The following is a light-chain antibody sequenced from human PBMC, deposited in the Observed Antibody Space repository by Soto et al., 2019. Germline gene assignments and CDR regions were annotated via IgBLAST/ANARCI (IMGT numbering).Light chain of an antibody. Sequence: QSALTQPASLSGSPGQSITISCTGTSSDVGGSGLVSWYQFHPGKAPKLLIFEGFKRPSGISNRFSGSKSGSTASLTISGLQAEDEADYYCGSYTKSSSTLYVFGTGTKLTVL. V-gene: IGLV2-14*02. J-gene: IGLJ1*01. CDR2: EGF. CDR3: GSYTKSSSTLYV. CDR1: SSDVGGSGL.